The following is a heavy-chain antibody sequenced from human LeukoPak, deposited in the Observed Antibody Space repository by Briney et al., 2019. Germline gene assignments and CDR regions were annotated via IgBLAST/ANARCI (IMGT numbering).Heavy chain of an antibody. V-gene: IGHV3-11*01. CDR1: GFTFSDYN. CDR2: ISRSGSTK. D-gene: IGHD3-16*02. J-gene: IGHJ4*02. CDR3: ARARIMITFGGVIVIPFDY. Sequence: PGGSLRLSCAASGFTFSDYNTRWIRQAPGKGLEWVSSISRSGSTKYYADSVKGRFTISRDNAKNSLFLQMNSLRAEDTAVYYCARARIMITFGGVIVIPFDYWGQGTLVTVSS.